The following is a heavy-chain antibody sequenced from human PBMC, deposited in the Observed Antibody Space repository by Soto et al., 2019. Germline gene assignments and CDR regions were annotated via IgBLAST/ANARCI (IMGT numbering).Heavy chain of an antibody. Sequence: QVQLQESGPGLVTPSETLSLTCTVSGGSISTYYWTWIRQSPEKGLEWLGNIYYSGSTNYSPSLHSPLSMSLDTSKNQFSLKLRSVTAADTAVYYCARESRCVNGACGNVFDIWGRGTKVTVSS. V-gene: IGHV4-59*12. J-gene: IGHJ3*02. CDR3: ARESRCVNGACGNVFDI. CDR1: GGSISTYY. D-gene: IGHD2-8*01. CDR2: IYYSGST.